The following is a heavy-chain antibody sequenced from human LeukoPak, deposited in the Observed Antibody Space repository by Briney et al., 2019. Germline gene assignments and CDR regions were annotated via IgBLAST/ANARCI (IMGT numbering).Heavy chain of an antibody. CDR2: IYTSGST. CDR1: GGSISSYY. D-gene: IGHD3-10*01. V-gene: IGHV4-4*07. J-gene: IGHJ3*02. Sequence: SETLSLTCTVSGGSISSYYWSWIRQPAGKGLEWIGRIYTSGSTYYNPSLKSRVTISVDRSKNQFSLKLSSVTAADTAVYYCARDSTMVRGVTIVGAFDIWGQGTMVTVSS. CDR3: ARDSTMVRGVTIVGAFDI.